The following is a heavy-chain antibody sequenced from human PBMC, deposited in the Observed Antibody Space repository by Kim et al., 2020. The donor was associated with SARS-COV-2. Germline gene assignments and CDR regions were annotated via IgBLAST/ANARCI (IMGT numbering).Heavy chain of an antibody. CDR3: AKDSFVSWGVVTKYGMDV. V-gene: IGHV3-33*06. D-gene: IGHD3-3*01. CDR1: GFTFSSYG. Sequence: GGSLRLSCAASGFTFSSYGMHWVRQAPGKGLEWVAVIWYDGSNKYYADSVKGRFTISRDNSKNTLYLQMTSLRAEDTAVYYCAKDSFVSWGVVTKYGMDVWGQGTTVTVSS. J-gene: IGHJ6*02. CDR2: IWYDGSNK.